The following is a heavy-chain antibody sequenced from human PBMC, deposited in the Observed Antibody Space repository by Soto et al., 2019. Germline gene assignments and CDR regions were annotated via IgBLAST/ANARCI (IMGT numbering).Heavy chain of an antibody. CDR3: AKDLVYFDSGTYSTLDY. J-gene: IGHJ4*02. V-gene: IGHV3-23*01. D-gene: IGHD3-10*01. CDR1: GFTFSNYA. CDR2: ISGSGANT. Sequence: GGSLRLSCAASGFTFSNYAMNLVRQAPGKGLQWVSGISGSGANTYYADFVKGRFTISRDNSKNTLYLQMNSLRAEDTAVYYCAKDLVYFDSGTYSTLDYWGQGPLVTVSS.